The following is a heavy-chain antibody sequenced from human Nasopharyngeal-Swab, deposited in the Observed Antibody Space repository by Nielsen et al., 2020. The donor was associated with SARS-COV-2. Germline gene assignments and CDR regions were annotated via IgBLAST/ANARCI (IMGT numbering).Heavy chain of an antibody. CDR1: GFTFRSRS. J-gene: IGHJ3*02. D-gene: IGHD1-1*01. CDR2: INGDSSAK. Sequence: GESLKISCVASGFTFRSRSMNWVRQAPGKGLEWVSYINGDSSAKYYVDSVKGRFTISRDNAKNSPYLQMNSLRVEDTAVYYCVRDGYTTGRNDAFDIWGQGTMVTVSS. CDR3: VRDGYTTGRNDAFDI. V-gene: IGHV3-48*01.